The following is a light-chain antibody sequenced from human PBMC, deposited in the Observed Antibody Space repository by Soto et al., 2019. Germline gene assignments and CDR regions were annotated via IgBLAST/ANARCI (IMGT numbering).Light chain of an antibody. J-gene: IGLJ1*01. Sequence: QPVLTQPASVSGSPGQSITISCTGTSSDVGGYNYVSWYQQHPGKAPKLMIYDVGNRPSGVSNRFSGSKSGNTASLTISGLQAEDEADYYCSSYTSSSTLYVFGTGTKLTVL. CDR3: SSYTSSSTLYV. CDR1: SSDVGGYNY. V-gene: IGLV2-14*01. CDR2: DVG.